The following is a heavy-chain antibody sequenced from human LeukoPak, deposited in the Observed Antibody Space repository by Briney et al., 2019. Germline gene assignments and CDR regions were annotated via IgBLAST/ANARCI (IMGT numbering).Heavy chain of an antibody. J-gene: IGHJ6*02. CDR2: INQDGTEK. V-gene: IGHV3-7*01. CDR3: VRAMDV. CDR1: GFTFSHYW. Sequence: PGGSLRLSCVASGFTFSHYWMHWVRQVPGKGLEWVANINQDGTEKYYVDSVKGRFTISRDNARTSVYLQMNSLGAEDTSVYYCVRAMDVWGQGTTATVSS.